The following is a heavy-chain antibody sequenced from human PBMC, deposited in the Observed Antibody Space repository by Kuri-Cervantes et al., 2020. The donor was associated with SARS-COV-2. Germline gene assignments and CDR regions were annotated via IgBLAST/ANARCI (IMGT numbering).Heavy chain of an antibody. Sequence: GESLKISCEASGFAFRSFAMHWVRQAPGKGLEWVASVRYDGSNKYYADSVKGRFTISRNNSKNTIYLQMNSLRPEDTAVYYCARDVDSSGWYRRIDYWGQGILVTVSS. V-gene: IGHV3-30*02. CDR3: ARDVDSSGWYRRIDY. J-gene: IGHJ4*02. CDR2: VRYDGSNK. CDR1: GFAFRSFA. D-gene: IGHD6-19*01.